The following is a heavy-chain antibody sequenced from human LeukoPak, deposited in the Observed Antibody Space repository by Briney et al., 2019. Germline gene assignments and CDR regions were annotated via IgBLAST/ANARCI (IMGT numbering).Heavy chain of an antibody. V-gene: IGHV3-7*03. J-gene: IGHJ4*02. CDR1: GFTLSSNW. D-gene: IGHD2-21*02. Sequence: GGSLRLSCVVSGFTLSSNWMSWVRQAPGKGPEWVAKIKKDGSEKYYVDSVKGRFTISRDNAKNSVYLQMNSLRAEDTAVYYCARLTPVFCGGDCFTLDYWGQGTLVTVSS. CDR3: ARLTPVFCGGDCFTLDY. CDR2: IKKDGSEK.